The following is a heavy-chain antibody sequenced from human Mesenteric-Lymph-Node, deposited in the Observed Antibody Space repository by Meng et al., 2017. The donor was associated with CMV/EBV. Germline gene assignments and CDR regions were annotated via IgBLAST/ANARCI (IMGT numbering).Heavy chain of an antibody. CDR1: GYTFTSYG. D-gene: IGHD2-15*01. CDR2: ISAYNGNT. CDR3: ARTWSSVWFDP. Sequence: ASVKVSCKASGYTFTSYGISWVRQAPGQGLEGMGWISAYNGNTNYAQKVQGRVTMTTDTSTSTAYMELRSLRSDDTAVYYCARTWSSVWFDPWGQGTLVTVSS. J-gene: IGHJ5*02. V-gene: IGHV1-18*01.